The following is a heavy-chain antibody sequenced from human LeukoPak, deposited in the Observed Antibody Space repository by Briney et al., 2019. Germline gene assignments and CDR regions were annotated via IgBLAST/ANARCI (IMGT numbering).Heavy chain of an antibody. CDR3: ARTDIAMVYFDY. CDR1: GGTFSSYA. CDR2: IIPIFGTA. D-gene: IGHD5-18*01. J-gene: IGHJ4*02. V-gene: IGHV1-69*06. Sequence: SVKVSCKASGGTFSSYAISWVRQAPGQGLEWMGGIIPIFGTANYAQKFQGRVTITADKSTSTAYMELSSLRSEDTAVYYCARTDIAMVYFDYWGQGTLVTVSS.